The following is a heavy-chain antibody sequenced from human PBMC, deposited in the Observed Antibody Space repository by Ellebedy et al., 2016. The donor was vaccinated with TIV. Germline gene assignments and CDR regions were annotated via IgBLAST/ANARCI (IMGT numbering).Heavy chain of an antibody. V-gene: IGHV4-39*01. CDR3: ARLLPTGIYGRGFFDP. D-gene: IGHD3-10*01. J-gene: IGHJ4*01. CDR1: GDSISSSGSY. CDR2: IEFTGSA. Sequence: SETLSLXCSVSGDSISSSGSYGGWIRQPPGKGPEWIGTIEFTGSAYYSPSLTSRATISVDKSQNQLSLNLISVTGADTAVYYCARLLPTGIYGRGFFDPWGQGILVTVSS.